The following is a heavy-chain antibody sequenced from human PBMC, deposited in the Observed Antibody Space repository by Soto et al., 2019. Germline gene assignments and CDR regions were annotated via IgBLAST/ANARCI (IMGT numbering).Heavy chain of an antibody. V-gene: IGHV4-39*01. CDR2: IYYSGST. CDR3: ARRSILAARPIWFDP. D-gene: IGHD6-6*01. J-gene: IGHJ5*02. CDR1: GGSISRSSDY. Sequence: QLQLQEPGPGPVQSSEALSLTCPVSGGSISRSSDYWGWIRQPPGKGLEWIGSIYYSGSTYYNPSLTSRVTISVDTSKNQFSRKLSSVTAADTAVYYCARRSILAARPIWFDPWGQGTLVTVSS.